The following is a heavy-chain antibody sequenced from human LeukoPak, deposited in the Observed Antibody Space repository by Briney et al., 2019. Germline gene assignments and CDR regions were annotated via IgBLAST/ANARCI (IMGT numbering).Heavy chain of an antibody. V-gene: IGHV3-49*04. CDR1: GFAFSNAW. J-gene: IGHJ3*02. D-gene: IGHD5-18*01. Sequence: PGGSLRLSCAASGFAFSNAWMSWVRQAPGKWLEWVGFIRSKAYGGTTEYAASVKGRFTTSRDDSKSTSYLQMNSLKTEDTASSNCSRRSGHSHGEAFDIWGQGTMVTVSS. CDR2: IRSKAYGGTT. CDR3: SRRSGHSHGEAFDI.